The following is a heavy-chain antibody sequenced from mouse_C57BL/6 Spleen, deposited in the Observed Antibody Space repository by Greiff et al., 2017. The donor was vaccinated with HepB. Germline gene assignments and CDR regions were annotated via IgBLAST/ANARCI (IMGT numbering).Heavy chain of an antibody. V-gene: IGHV1-64*01. CDR1: GYTFTSYW. CDR3: ARSDSKIFAY. J-gene: IGHJ3*01. Sequence: QVQLQQSGAELVKPGASVKLSCKASGYTFTSYWMHWVKQRPGQGLEWIGMIHPNSGSTNYNEKFKSKATLTVDKSSSTAYMQLSSLTSEDSAVYYCARSDSKIFAYWGQGTLVTVSA. D-gene: IGHD2-5*01. CDR2: IHPNSGST.